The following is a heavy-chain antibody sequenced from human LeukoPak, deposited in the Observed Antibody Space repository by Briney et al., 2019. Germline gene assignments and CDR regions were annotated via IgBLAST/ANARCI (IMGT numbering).Heavy chain of an antibody. D-gene: IGHD6-13*01. V-gene: IGHV3-7*01. CDR1: GFTFSSYW. CDR3: ATGIDTRYSSSWFDY. CDR2: INQDGSEK. J-gene: IGHJ5*01. Sequence: GGSLRLSCAASGFTFSSYWMSWVRQAPGKGLEWVAEINQDGSEKYYVDSVKGRLTISTDKATNSMYMQVNRLRAEDTAVYYFATGIDTRYSSSWFDYWGQGTLVTVSS.